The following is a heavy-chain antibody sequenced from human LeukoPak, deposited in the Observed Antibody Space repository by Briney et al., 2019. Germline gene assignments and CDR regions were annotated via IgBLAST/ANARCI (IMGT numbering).Heavy chain of an antibody. CDR2: IYYSGST. CDR3: ARAIGSDRAFDI. Sequence: SETLSLTCSVSGGSISSYYWSWIRQPPGKGLEWIGYIYYSGSTNYNPSLKSRVTISVDTSKNQFSLKLSSVTAADTAVYYCARAIGSDRAFDIWGQGTMVTVSS. V-gene: IGHV4-59*01. J-gene: IGHJ3*02. CDR1: GGSISSYY. D-gene: IGHD1-26*01.